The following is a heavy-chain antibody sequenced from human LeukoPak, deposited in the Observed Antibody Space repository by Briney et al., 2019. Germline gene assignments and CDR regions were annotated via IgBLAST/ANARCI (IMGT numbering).Heavy chain of an antibody. CDR2: IYYSGST. CDR1: GGSISSYY. CDR3: ARDGGSSGWYVIDY. Sequence: PSETLSLTCTFSGGSISSYYWSWIRQPPGKGLEWIGYIYYSGSTNYNPSLKSRVTISVDTSKNQFSLKLSSMTAADTAVYYCARDGGSSGWYVIDYWGQGTLVTVSS. D-gene: IGHD6-19*01. V-gene: IGHV4-59*01. J-gene: IGHJ4*02.